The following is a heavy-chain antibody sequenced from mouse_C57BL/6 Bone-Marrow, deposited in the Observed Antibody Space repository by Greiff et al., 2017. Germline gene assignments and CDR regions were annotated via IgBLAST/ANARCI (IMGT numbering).Heavy chain of an antibody. D-gene: IGHD1-1*01. V-gene: IGHV1-55*01. CDR2: IYPGSGST. CDR1: GYTFTSYW. CDR3: ARRDYGSSYSAWFAY. J-gene: IGHJ3*01. Sequence: QVQLQQSGAELVKPGASVKMSCKASGYTFTSYWITWVKQRPGQGLEWIGDIYPGSGSTNYNEKFKSKATLTVDTSSSTAYMQLSSLTSEDSAVYYCARRDYGSSYSAWFAYWGQGTLVTVSA.